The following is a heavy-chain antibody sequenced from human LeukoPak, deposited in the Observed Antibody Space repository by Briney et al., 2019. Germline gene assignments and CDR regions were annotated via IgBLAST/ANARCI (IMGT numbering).Heavy chain of an antibody. V-gene: IGHV3-15*01. CDR2: IKTNAHGGTP. CDR3: TKEPHFDP. Sequence: GGSLRLSCAASGFTFSKAWMSWLRQTPGKGLEWVARIKTNAHGGTPDYAARVKGSFIIPSDDSKSMLYLKTNSLKTDDKGVYYCTKEPHFDPWGQGTLVTVSS. J-gene: IGHJ5*02. CDR1: GFTFSKAW.